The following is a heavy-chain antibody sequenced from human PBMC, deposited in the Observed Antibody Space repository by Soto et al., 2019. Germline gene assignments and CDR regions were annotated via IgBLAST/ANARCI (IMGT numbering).Heavy chain of an antibody. Sequence: GGSLRLSCAASGFTFDDYAMHWVRQAPGKGLEWVSLISGDGGSTYYADSVKGRFTISRDNSKNSLYLQMNSLRTEDTALDYCAKDISSGVGFRLGELSLWGQGTLVTVSS. D-gene: IGHD3-16*02. CDR3: AKDISSGVGFRLGELSL. CDR2: ISGDGGST. J-gene: IGHJ4*02. CDR1: GFTFDDYA. V-gene: IGHV3-43*02.